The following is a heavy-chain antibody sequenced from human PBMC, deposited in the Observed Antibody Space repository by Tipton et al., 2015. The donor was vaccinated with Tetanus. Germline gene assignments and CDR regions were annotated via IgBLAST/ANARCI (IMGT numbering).Heavy chain of an antibody. V-gene: IGHV1-69*12. CDR2: IIPIFGTA. J-gene: IGHJ6*02. D-gene: IGHD4-17*01. Sequence: QVQLVQSGAEVKKPGSSVKVSCKASGGTFSSYAISWVRQAPGQGLEWMGGIIPIFGTANYAQKFQGRVTITADESTSTAYMELSSLRSEDPAVYYCASFGPGDYGDYVNYYYGMDVWGQGTTVTVSS. CDR1: GGTFSSYA. CDR3: ASFGPGDYGDYVNYYYGMDV.